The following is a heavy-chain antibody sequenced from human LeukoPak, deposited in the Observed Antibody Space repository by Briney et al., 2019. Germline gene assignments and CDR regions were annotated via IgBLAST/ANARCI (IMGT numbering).Heavy chain of an antibody. CDR1: GYTFTGYY. Sequence: ASVKVSCKASGYTFTGYYMHWVRQAPGQGLKWMGWINPNSGGTNYAQKFQGRVTMTRDTSISTAYMELSRLRSDDTAVYYCARGRIAAAGTWWFDPWGQGTLVTFSS. CDR3: ARGRIAAAGTWWFDP. J-gene: IGHJ5*02. D-gene: IGHD6-13*01. CDR2: INPNSGGT. V-gene: IGHV1-2*02.